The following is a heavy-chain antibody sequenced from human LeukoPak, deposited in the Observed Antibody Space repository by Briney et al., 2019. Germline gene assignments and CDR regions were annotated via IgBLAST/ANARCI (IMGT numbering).Heavy chain of an antibody. J-gene: IGHJ3*02. Sequence: SETLSLTCAVYGGSFSGYYWSWIRQPPGKGLEWIGEINHSGSTNYNPSLKSRVTTSVDTSKNQFSLKLSSVTAADTAVYYCARGRNYYRGAFDIWGQGTMVTVSS. CDR2: INHSGST. V-gene: IGHV4-34*01. CDR3: ARGRNYYRGAFDI. CDR1: GGSFSGYY. D-gene: IGHD3-22*01.